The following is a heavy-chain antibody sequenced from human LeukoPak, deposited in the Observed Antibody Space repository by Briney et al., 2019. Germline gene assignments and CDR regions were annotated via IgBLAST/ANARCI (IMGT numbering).Heavy chain of an antibody. D-gene: IGHD3-3*01. CDR3: ARDSARWYDFWSGSPPFDP. CDR1: GYTFTGYY. V-gene: IGHV1-2*02. CDR2: INPNSGGT. J-gene: IGHJ5*02. Sequence: ASVKVSCKASGYTFTGYYMHWVRQAPGQGLEWMGWINPNSGGTNYAQKFQGRVTMTRDTSISTAYMELSRLRSDDTAVYYCARDSARWYDFWSGSPPFDPWGQGTLVTVSS.